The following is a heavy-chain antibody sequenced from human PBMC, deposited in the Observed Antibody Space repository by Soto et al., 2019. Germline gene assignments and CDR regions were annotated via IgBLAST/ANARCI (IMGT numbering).Heavy chain of an antibody. CDR2: IWYDGSNQ. J-gene: IGHJ5*02. D-gene: IGHD2-15*01. Sequence: GGSLRLSCAASGFTFSSFAMHWVRQAPGKGLEWVAVIWYDGSNQEYADSVKGRFTISRDNSKNTLYLQMNSLRDEDTAVYHCAKAGAYCSGGSCYGHNLLDPWGQGTLVTVSS. CDR3: AKAGAYCSGGSCYGHNLLDP. CDR1: GFTFSSFA. V-gene: IGHV3-33*06.